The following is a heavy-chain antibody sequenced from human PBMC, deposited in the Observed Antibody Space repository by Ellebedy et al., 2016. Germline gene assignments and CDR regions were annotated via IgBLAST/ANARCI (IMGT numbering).Heavy chain of an antibody. D-gene: IGHD6-19*01. Sequence: SETLSLTCNVFGGSVSSDYWNWIRRPPGKGLEWIGFVFHTGTTNYNPSLKSRVTMSVDTSKSQFSLRLTPVTAADTAVYYCAKWNGGWYAFEVWGQGTMVTVSS. V-gene: IGHV4-59*02. J-gene: IGHJ3*01. CDR2: VFHTGTT. CDR1: GGSVSSDY. CDR3: AKWNGGWYAFEV.